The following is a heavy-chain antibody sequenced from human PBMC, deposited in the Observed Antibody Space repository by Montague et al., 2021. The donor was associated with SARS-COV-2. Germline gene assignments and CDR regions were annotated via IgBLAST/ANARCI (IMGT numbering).Heavy chain of an antibody. CDR2: ISDSGST. Sequence: SETLSLTCSVSGTSITSYYWNWIRQPPGKGLEWIGYISDSGSTNYSPSLKSRVTMSVDTSKNQMSLKLTSVTAADTAVYYCARGCLSYFGAGSHCYGMDVWGQGNTVHVSS. J-gene: IGHJ6*02. CDR3: ARGCLSYFGAGSHCYGMDV. D-gene: IGHD3-10*01. V-gene: IGHV4-59*01. CDR1: GTSITSYY.